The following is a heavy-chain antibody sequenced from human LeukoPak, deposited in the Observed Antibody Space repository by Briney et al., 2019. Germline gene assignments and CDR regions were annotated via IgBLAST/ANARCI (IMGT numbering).Heavy chain of an antibody. CDR2: TQHSGNT. V-gene: IGHV4-59*02. CDR3: GRWEARLNAFEM. J-gene: IGHJ3*02. CDR1: GDSVSGSY. D-gene: IGHD1-26*01. Sequence: SETLSLTCIDPGDSVSGSYWNSIRQPPGKGLGWIGYTQHSGNTQYNPSLKSRDTPSVDTSKKPFSLILSSVTAADTPPYYCGRWEARLNAFEMWGQGTMVTVCS.